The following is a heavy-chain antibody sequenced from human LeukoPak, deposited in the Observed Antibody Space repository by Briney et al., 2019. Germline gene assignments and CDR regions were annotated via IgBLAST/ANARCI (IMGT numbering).Heavy chain of an antibody. CDR3: ATYRQVLLPFES. CDR1: GFTFSSYA. V-gene: IGHV3-23*01. J-gene: IGHJ4*02. CDR2: ISGRGGGT. Sequence: GGSLRLSCAASGFTFSSYAMSWVRQAPGKGLEWVSAISGRGGGTFYADSVRGRFTISRDNSKSTLSLQMNSLRAEDTAIYYCATYRQVLLPFESWGQGTLVTVSS. D-gene: IGHD2-8*02.